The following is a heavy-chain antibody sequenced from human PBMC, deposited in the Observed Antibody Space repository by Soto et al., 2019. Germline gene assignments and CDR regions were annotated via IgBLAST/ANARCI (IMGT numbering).Heavy chain of an antibody. Sequence: ETLSLTCAVYGGSFSGYYWSWIRQPPGKGLEWIGEINHSGSTNYNPALKSRVTISVDTSKNQFSLKLSSVTAADTAVYYCASNPRGYYSSSWYYYYGMDVWGQGTTVTVSS. CDR2: INHSGST. J-gene: IGHJ6*02. CDR3: ASNPRGYYSSSWYYYYGMDV. D-gene: IGHD6-13*01. CDR1: GGSFSGYY. V-gene: IGHV4-34*01.